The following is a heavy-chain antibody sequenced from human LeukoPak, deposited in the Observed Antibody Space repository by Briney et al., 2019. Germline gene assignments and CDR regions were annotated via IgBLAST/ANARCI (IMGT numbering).Heavy chain of an antibody. D-gene: IGHD7-27*01. V-gene: IGHV3-23*01. J-gene: IGHJ6*02. CDR1: GLTFSIYA. Sequence: GGSLRLFCVGSGLTFSIYAMSWVRQDPGKGLEWVSAISGSGGSTYYADSVKGRFTISRDNAKNSLYLQMNSLRAEDTAVYYCARDGDKSSYGMDVWGQVTTVTVSS. CDR3: ARDGDKSSYGMDV. CDR2: ISGSGGST.